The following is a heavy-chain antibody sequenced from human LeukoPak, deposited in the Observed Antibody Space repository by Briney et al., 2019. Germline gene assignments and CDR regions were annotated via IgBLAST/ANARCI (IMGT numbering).Heavy chain of an antibody. J-gene: IGHJ2*01. D-gene: IGHD3-10*01. CDR1: GGSISSGGYY. CDR2: IYTSGTT. V-gene: IGHV4-61*02. CDR3: ARDYYGSGFLDWYFDL. Sequence: TSQTLSLTCTVSGGSISSGGYYWSWIRQHPGKGLEWIGRIYTSGTTNYNPSLKSRVTMSVDTSKNQFSLKLSSVTAADTAVYYCARDYYGSGFLDWYFDLWGRGTLVTVSS.